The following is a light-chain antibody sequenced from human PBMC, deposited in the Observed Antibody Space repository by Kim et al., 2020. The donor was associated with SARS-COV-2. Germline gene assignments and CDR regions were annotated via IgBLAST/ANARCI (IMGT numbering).Light chain of an antibody. V-gene: IGKV3-15*01. Sequence: SPGERATLSCRASQSVSSNLAWYQQKPGQAPRLLIYGASTRATGIPVRFSGSGSGTEFTLTISSLQSEDFAVYYCQQYNKWPPWTFGQGTKVDIK. CDR2: GAS. CDR1: QSVSSN. J-gene: IGKJ1*01. CDR3: QQYNKWPPWT.